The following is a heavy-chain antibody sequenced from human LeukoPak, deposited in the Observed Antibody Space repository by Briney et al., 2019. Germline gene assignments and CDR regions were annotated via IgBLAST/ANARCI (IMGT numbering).Heavy chain of an antibody. CDR2: ISYDGSNK. CDR1: GFTFGSCW. V-gene: IGHV3-30*18. Sequence: GGSLRLSCAASGFTFGSCWMNWVRQAPGKGLEWVAVISYDGSNKYYADSVKGRFTISRDNSKNTLYLQMNSLRAEDTAVYYCAKADFGVVIYPPGYWGQGTLVTVSS. CDR3: AKADFGVVIYPPGY. J-gene: IGHJ4*02. D-gene: IGHD3-3*01.